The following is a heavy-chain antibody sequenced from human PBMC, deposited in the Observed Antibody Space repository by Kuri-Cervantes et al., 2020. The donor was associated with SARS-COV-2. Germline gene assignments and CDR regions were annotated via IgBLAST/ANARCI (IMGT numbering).Heavy chain of an antibody. J-gene: IGHJ6*02. D-gene: IGHD4-17*01. CDR3: ARVDYAGNYYYYGMDV. CDR1: GGSISSGGYY. CDR2: IYYSGST. Sequence: SETLSLTCTVSGGSISSGGYYWSWIRQHPGKGLEWIGYIYYSGSTYYNPSLKSRATISVDTSKNQFSLKLTSVTAADTAVYYCARVDYAGNYYYYGMDVWGQGTTVTVSS. V-gene: IGHV4-31*03.